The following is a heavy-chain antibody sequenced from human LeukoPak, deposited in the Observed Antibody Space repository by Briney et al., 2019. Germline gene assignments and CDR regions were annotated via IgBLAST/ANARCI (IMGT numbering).Heavy chain of an antibody. D-gene: IGHD6-13*01. CDR3: ARGDISSWSFKI. V-gene: IGHV4-59*06. Sequence: SETLSLTCTVTGGSFSTYYWSWIRQPPGKGLEWIAYIYYSGGTYYNPSLRSRVTISVDTSKNQFSLNLSSVTAADTAVYYCARGDISSWSFKIWGQGTLVTVSS. CDR1: GGSFSTYY. CDR2: IYYSGGT. J-gene: IGHJ4*02.